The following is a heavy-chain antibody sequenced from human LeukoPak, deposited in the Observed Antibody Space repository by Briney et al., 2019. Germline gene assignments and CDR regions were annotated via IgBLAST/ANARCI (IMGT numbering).Heavy chain of an antibody. CDR3: ARDARVQKWFGEVIMTTTYYFDD. CDR1: GYTFTSYY. Sequence: ASVKVSCKASGYTFTSYYMHWVRQAPGQGLEWMGIINPSGGSTSCAQKFQGRVTMTRDMSTSTVYMELSSLRSEDTAVYYCARDARVQKWFGEVIMTTTYYFDDWGQGTLVTVSS. J-gene: IGHJ4*02. D-gene: IGHD3-10*01. V-gene: IGHV1-46*01. CDR2: INPSGGST.